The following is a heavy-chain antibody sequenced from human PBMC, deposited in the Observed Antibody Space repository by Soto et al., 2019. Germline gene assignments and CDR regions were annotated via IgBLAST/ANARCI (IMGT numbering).Heavy chain of an antibody. CDR2: ISYDGSNK. Sequence: QVQLVESGGGVVQPGRSLRLSCAASGFTFSSYAMHWVRQAPGKGLEWVAVISYDGSNKYYADSVKGRFTISRDNSKNTLYLQMNTLRAEDTAVYYWARDGQLGLSSWFDPWGQGTLVTVSS. CDR3: ARDGQLGLSSWFDP. V-gene: IGHV3-30-3*01. D-gene: IGHD6-13*01. CDR1: GFTFSSYA. J-gene: IGHJ5*02.